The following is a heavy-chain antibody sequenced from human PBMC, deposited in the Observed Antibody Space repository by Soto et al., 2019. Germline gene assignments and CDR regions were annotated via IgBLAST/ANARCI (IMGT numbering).Heavy chain of an antibody. Sequence: GGSLRLSCAVSGLTFSSKWMHWVRQAPGKGLVWVSLMNSDGSNTNYADSVKGRFTISRDNAKNMLYLQMDNLRAEDTAIYYCARDTDGINDFDYWGQGTLVTVSS. V-gene: IGHV3-74*01. J-gene: IGHJ4*02. CDR3: ARDTDGINDFDY. D-gene: IGHD1-20*01. CDR2: MNSDGSNT. CDR1: GLTFSSKW.